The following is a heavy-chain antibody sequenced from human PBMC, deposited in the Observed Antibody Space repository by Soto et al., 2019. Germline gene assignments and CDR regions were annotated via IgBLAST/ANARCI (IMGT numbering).Heavy chain of an antibody. V-gene: IGHV4-30-4*01. CDR2: IYYSGST. Sequence: PSETLSLTCTVSGGSFSGGDYYWIWIRQPPGKGLEWIGYIYYSGSTYYNPSLKSRVTISGDTSKNQFSLKLSSVTAADTAVYYCAREGRPADSPYCYYGIDVWGQGTTVTVSS. J-gene: IGHJ6*02. CDR1: GGSFSGGDYY. CDR3: AREGRPADSPYCYYGIDV. D-gene: IGHD2-2*01.